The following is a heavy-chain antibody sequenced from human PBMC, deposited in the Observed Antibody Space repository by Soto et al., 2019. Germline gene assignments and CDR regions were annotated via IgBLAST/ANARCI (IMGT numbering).Heavy chain of an antibody. CDR2: ISSSSSYI. D-gene: IGHD6-13*01. Sequence: PGGSLRLSCAASGFTFSSYSMNWVRQAPGKGLEWVSSISSSSSYIYYADSVKGRFTISRDNAKNSLYLQMSSLRAEDTAVYYCARGPGIAAAAPNYYYYGMEVWGQGTTVTVSS. CDR1: GFTFSSYS. J-gene: IGHJ6*02. V-gene: IGHV3-21*01. CDR3: ARGPGIAAAAPNYYYYGMEV.